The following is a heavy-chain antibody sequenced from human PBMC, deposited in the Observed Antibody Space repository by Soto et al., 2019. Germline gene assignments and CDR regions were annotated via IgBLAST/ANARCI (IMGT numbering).Heavy chain of an antibody. Sequence: QVQLVQSGAEVKKPGSSVKVTCKASGGTFSSNAISWVRQAPGQGLEWMGGIIPIFGTAHYAQKFQGRVTITADESTSKASMELSRLKSEDTAVYYCATGGRRYSSGPRFYFEFWGKGTLVTVSS. J-gene: IGHJ4*02. CDR1: GGTFSSNA. D-gene: IGHD5-18*01. CDR2: IIPIFGTA. V-gene: IGHV1-69*12. CDR3: ATGGRRYSSGPRFYFEF.